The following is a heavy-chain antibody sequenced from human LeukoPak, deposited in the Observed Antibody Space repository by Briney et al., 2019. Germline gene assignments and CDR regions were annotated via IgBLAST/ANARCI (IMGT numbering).Heavy chain of an antibody. CDR2: INGDGSNT. CDR3: AKQTYYYDSSGSDY. Sequence: GGSLRLSCAASGFTFSSHWMHWVRQAPGKGLVWVSRINGDGSNTTYADSVKGRSTISRDNAKNTLYLQMNSLRAEDTAVYYCAKQTYYYDSSGSDYWGQGTLVTVSS. J-gene: IGHJ4*02. CDR1: GFTFSSHW. V-gene: IGHV3-74*03. D-gene: IGHD3-22*01.